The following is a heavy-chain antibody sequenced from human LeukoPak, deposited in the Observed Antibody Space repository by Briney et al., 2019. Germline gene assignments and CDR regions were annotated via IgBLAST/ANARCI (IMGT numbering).Heavy chain of an antibody. CDR1: GFTFGDYA. Sequence: PGGSLRLSCTASGFTFGDYAMSWVRQAPGKGLEWVGFIRSKAYGGTTEYAASVKGRFTISRDDSKSVAYLQMNSLKTEDTAVYYCTRDPQNVDTAMAYYYYYGMDVWGQGTTVTVSS. CDR2: IRSKAYGGTT. D-gene: IGHD5-18*01. CDR3: TRDPQNVDTAMAYYYYYGMDV. J-gene: IGHJ6*02. V-gene: IGHV3-49*04.